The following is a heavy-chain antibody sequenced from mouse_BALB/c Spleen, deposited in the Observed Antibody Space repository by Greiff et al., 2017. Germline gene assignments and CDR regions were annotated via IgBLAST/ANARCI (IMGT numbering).Heavy chain of an antibody. V-gene: IGHV2-9*02. Sequence: VKLVESGPGLVAPSQSLSITCTVSGFSLTSYGVHWVRQPPGKGLEWLGVIWAGGSTNYNSALMSRLSISKDNSKSQVFLKMNSLQTDDTAMYYCARDGNHRRYFDYWGQGTTLTVSS. D-gene: IGHD2-1*01. CDR3: ARDGNHRRYFDY. J-gene: IGHJ2*01. CDR2: IWAGGST. CDR1: GFSLTSYG.